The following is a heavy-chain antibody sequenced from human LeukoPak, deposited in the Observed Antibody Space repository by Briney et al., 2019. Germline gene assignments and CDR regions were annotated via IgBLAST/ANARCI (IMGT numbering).Heavy chain of an antibody. CDR1: GGSISGYY. CDR3: ARFSISWSYFDY. V-gene: IGHV4-59*01. J-gene: IGHJ4*02. D-gene: IGHD6-13*01. CDR2: IFYSGST. Sequence: SETLSLTCTVSGGSISGYYWNWIRQPPGRGLEWLGYIFYSGSTKHNPSLESRVTILVDTSKNQFSLKLTSVTAADTALYYCARFSISWSYFDYWGQGSLVTVCS.